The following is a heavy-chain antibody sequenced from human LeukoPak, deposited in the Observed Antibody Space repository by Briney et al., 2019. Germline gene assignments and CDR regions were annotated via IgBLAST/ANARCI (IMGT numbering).Heavy chain of an antibody. CDR2: INPNSGGT. J-gene: IGHJ3*02. D-gene: IGHD5-18*01. Sequence: GASVKVSFKASGYTFTGYYMFWVRQAPGQGLEWMGWINPNSGGTNYAQKFQGRVTMTRDTSISTAYMELNRLRSDDTAVYYCARAGGGYSSGWGAFDIWGQGTMVTVS. CDR3: ARAGGGYSSGWGAFDI. V-gene: IGHV1-2*02. CDR1: GYTFTGYY.